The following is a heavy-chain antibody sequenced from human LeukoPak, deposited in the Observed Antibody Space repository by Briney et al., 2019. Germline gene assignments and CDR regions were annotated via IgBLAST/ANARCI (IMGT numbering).Heavy chain of an antibody. CDR3: ARDRIPAAITGYAFDI. V-gene: IGHV3-21*01. CDR1: GFTFSSYS. D-gene: IGHD2-2*02. J-gene: IGHJ3*02. CDR2: ISSSSSYI. Sequence: GGSLRLSCAAYGFTFSSYSMNWVRQAPGKGLEWVSSISSSSSYIYYADSVKGRFSTATDNAKNSLYLQMNSMRAEDTAVYCCARDRIPAAITGYAFDIWGQGTMVTVSS.